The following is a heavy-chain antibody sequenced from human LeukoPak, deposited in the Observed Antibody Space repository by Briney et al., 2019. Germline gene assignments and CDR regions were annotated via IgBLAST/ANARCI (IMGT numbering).Heavy chain of an antibody. CDR1: GGSISSSSYY. Sequence: SETLSLTCTVSGGSISSSSYYWGWIRQPPGKGLEWIGSIYYSGSTHYNPSLKSRVTVSVDTSKNEFSLKLSSVTAADTAVYYCARNNTLMMYPRGGEDKGFDYWGQGTLVTVSS. V-gene: IGHV4-39*01. J-gene: IGHJ4*02. CDR2: IYYSGST. CDR3: ARNNTLMMYPRGGEDKGFDY. D-gene: IGHD2-8*01.